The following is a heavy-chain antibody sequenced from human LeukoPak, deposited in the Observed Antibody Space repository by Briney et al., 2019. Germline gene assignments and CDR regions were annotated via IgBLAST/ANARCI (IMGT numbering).Heavy chain of an antibody. J-gene: IGHJ3*02. Sequence: SETLSLTCTVSGGSISSYYWSWIRQPPGKGLEWIGYTYYSGSTNYNPSLKSRVTISVDTSKNQFSLKLSSVTAADTAVYYCATDMTTVSNDAFDIWGQGTMVTVSS. V-gene: IGHV4-59*01. D-gene: IGHD4-17*01. CDR2: TYYSGST. CDR3: ATDMTTVSNDAFDI. CDR1: GGSISSYY.